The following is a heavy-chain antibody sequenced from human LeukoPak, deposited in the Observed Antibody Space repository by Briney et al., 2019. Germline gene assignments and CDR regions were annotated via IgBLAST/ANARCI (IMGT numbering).Heavy chain of an antibody. D-gene: IGHD5-12*01. CDR2: IKQDGSEK. V-gene: IGHV3-7*01. J-gene: IGHJ4*02. CDR1: GFSFSTYW. Sequence: GGSLRLSCAASGFSFSTYWMSWVRQAPGKGLEWVANIKQDGSEKYYVNSVKGRFAISRDNAKNSLYLQMDSLSAEDTAVYYCASLSSIVATFWGQGTLVTVSS. CDR3: ASLSSIVATF.